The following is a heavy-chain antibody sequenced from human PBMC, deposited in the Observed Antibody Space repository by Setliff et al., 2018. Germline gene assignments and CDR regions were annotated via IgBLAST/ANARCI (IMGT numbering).Heavy chain of an antibody. CDR1: GGSISSGHYY. Sequence: LPLTCTVSGGSISSGHYYWSWIRQPAGKGLEWIGRIYPSGGTNYNPSLKSRVTISVDTSKNHFSLKLTSVTAADTAVYYCARDLYCGGHCYQLFDSWGQGTLVTGS. J-gene: IGHJ4*02. CDR3: ARDLYCGGHCYQLFDS. D-gene: IGHD2-21*02. CDR2: IYPSGGT. V-gene: IGHV4-61*02.